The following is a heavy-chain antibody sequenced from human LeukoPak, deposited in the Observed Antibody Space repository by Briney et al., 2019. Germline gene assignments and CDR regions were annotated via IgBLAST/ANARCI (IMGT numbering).Heavy chain of an antibody. Sequence: SETLSFTCTVSGGSISSYYWSWIRQPPGKGLEWIGYIYYSGSTNYNPSLKSRVTISVDTSKNQFSLKLSSVTAADTAVYYCARYDNYYFDYWGQGTLVTVSS. J-gene: IGHJ4*02. V-gene: IGHV4-59*08. CDR2: IYYSGST. D-gene: IGHD1-1*01. CDR3: ARYDNYYFDY. CDR1: GGSISSYY.